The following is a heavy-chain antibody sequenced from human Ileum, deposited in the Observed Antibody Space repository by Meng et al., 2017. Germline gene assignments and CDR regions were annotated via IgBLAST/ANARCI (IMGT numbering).Heavy chain of an antibody. Sequence: GESLKISCAASGFIVSNNYMNWVRQAPGKGLEWVSVIYTGGTTYYIDPVKGRFTISRDDSKNTLYLQMNSLRTEDTAVYYCARERGTTTFQFDYWGQGTLVTVSS. J-gene: IGHJ4*02. CDR2: IYTGGTT. D-gene: IGHD1-1*01. CDR3: ARERGTTTFQFDY. CDR1: GFIVSNNY. V-gene: IGHV3-66*02.